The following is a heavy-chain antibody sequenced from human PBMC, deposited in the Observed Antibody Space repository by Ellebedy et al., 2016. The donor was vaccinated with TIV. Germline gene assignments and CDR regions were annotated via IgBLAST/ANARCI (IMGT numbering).Heavy chain of an antibody. CDR1: GGTFSSYA. CDR3: ATTYYYDTSGYYERDFDY. D-gene: IGHD3-22*01. V-gene: IGHV1-69*04. Sequence: AASVKVSCKASGGTFSSYAISWVRQAPGQGLEWMGRIIPMLGMAIYAQKFQARVTMTEDTSTDTAYMELSSLRSEDKAVYYCATTYYYDTSGYYERDFDYWGQGTLVTVSS. CDR2: IIPMLGMA. J-gene: IGHJ4*02.